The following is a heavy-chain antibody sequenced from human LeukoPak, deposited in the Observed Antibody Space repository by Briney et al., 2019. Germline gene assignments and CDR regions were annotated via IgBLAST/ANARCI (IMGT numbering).Heavy chain of an antibody. J-gene: IGHJ4*02. D-gene: IGHD3-10*01. CDR2: INPSGGST. CDR1: GYTFTSYG. V-gene: IGHV1-46*01. Sequence: ASVKVSCEASGYTFTSYGISWVRQAPGQGLEWMGIINPSGGSTSYAQKFQGRVTMTRDTSTSTVYMELSSLRSEDTAVYYCARTMVRGVKPPDYWGQGTLVTVSS. CDR3: ARTMVRGVKPPDY.